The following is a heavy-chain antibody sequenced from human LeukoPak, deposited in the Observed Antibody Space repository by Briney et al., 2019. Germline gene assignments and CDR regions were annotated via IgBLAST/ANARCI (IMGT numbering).Heavy chain of an antibody. CDR2: ISAYNGNT. V-gene: IGHV1-18*01. J-gene: IGHJ5*02. Sequence: ASVKVSCKASGYTFTSYGISWVRQAPGQGLEWMGGISAYNGNTNYAQKLQGRVTMTTDTSTSTAYMELRSLRSDDTAVYYCARDRRSVAAAGIIFDPCGQVTLVTVSS. D-gene: IGHD6-13*01. CDR1: GYTFTSYG. CDR3: ARDRRSVAAAGIIFDP.